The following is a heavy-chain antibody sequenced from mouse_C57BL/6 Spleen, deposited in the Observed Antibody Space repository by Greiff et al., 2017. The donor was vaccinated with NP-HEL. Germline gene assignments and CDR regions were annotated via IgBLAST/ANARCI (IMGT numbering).Heavy chain of an antibody. J-gene: IGHJ3*01. CDR2: IDPSDSYT. CDR1: GYTFTSYW. Sequence: QVQLQQSGAELVKPGASVKLSCKASGYTFTSYWMQWVKQRPGQGLEWIGEIDPSDSYTNYNQKFKGKATLTVDTSSSTAYMQLSSLTSEDSAVYYCARAAGQAWFAYWGQGTLVTVSA. CDR3: ARAAGQAWFAY. D-gene: IGHD6-1*01. V-gene: IGHV1-50*01.